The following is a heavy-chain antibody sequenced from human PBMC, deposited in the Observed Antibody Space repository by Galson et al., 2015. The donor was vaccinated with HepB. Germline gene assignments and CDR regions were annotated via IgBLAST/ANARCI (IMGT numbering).Heavy chain of an antibody. Sequence: ETLSLTCTVSGGSISSYYWSWIRQPPGKGLEWIGYIYYSGSTNYNPSLKSRVTISVDTSKNQFSLKLSSVTAADTAVYYCARADYGDYVGYWGQGTLVTVSS. J-gene: IGHJ4*02. CDR2: IYYSGST. D-gene: IGHD4-17*01. CDR1: GGSISSYY. V-gene: IGHV4-59*01. CDR3: ARADYGDYVGY.